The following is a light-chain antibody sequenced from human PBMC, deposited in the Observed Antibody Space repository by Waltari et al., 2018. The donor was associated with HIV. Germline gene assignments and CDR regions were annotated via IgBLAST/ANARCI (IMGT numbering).Light chain of an antibody. CDR1: SSNIGNNY. CDR2: ENN. J-gene: IGLJ3*02. CDR3: GTWDSSLSGGV. V-gene: IGLV1-51*02. Sequence: QSVLTQPPSVSAAPGQKVTMSCSGSSSNIGNNYVSWYQQFPGTAPKLLIYENNKGPSGIPDRFSGSKSGTSATLGITGLQTGDEADYYCGTWDSSLSGGVFGGGTKLTDL.